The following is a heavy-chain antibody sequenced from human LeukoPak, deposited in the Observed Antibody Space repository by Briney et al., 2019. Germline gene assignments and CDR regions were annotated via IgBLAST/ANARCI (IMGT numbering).Heavy chain of an antibody. J-gene: IGHJ4*02. D-gene: IGHD2-15*01. Sequence: SETLSLTCAVYGGSFSGYYWSWIRQPPGKGLEWIGEINHSGSTNYNLSLKSRVTISVDTSKNQFSLKLSSVTAADTAVYYCAMGGGYYFDYWGQGTLVTVSS. CDR1: GGSFSGYY. V-gene: IGHV4-34*01. CDR3: AMGGGYYFDY. CDR2: INHSGST.